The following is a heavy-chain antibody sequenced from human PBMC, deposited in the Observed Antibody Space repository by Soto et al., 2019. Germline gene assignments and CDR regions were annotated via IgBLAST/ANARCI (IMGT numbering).Heavy chain of an antibody. Sequence: EVQLVESGGGLVQPGGSLRLSCAASGFTFSSYWMSWVRQAPGKGLEWVANIKQDGSEKYYVDSVKGRFTISRDNAKNSLYLQMNSLRAEDTAVYYCARDESGYSYGFDYWGQGTLVTVSS. CDR2: IKQDGSEK. D-gene: IGHD5-18*01. CDR1: GFTFSSYW. V-gene: IGHV3-7*01. CDR3: ARDESGYSYGFDY. J-gene: IGHJ4*02.